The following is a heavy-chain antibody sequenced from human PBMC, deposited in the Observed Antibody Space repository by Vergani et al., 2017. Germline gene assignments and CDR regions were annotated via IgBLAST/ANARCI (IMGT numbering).Heavy chain of an antibody. CDR2: INYSGST. CDR1: GGSISSSSYH. V-gene: IGHV4-39*01. D-gene: IGHD6-13*01. J-gene: IGHJ2*01. Sequence: QLQLQESGPGLVKPSETLSLTCTVSGGSISSSSYHWGWIRQPPGKGLEWIGSINYSGSTYYNPSLKSRVTISVDTPKYQFSLELSSVTAADTAVYYCARRLGVAAAGGGHWYFDLWGRGTLVTVSS. CDR3: ARRLGVAAAGGGHWYFDL.